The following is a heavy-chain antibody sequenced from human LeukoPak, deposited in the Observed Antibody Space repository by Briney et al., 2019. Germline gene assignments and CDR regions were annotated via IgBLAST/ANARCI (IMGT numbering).Heavy chain of an antibody. V-gene: IGHV1-69*05. Sequence: SSVKVSCKTSGGTFNNSTISWVRQAPGQGLEWLGGIMPLFGTAGYAQKFQGRVTITKDESTRTVYLELTSLTSDDTAVYYCARDVHGDYGSGWFDPWGQGTLVSVSS. CDR1: GGTFNNST. D-gene: IGHD4-17*01. CDR2: IMPLFGTA. CDR3: ARDVHGDYGSGWFDP. J-gene: IGHJ5*02.